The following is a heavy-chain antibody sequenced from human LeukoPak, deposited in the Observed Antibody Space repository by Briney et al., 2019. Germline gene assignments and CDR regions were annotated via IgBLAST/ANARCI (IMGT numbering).Heavy chain of an antibody. J-gene: IGHJ3*02. Sequence: SETLSLTCTVSGGSISSSYYYWGWIRQPPGKGLEWIGSIYYSGSTYYNPSLKSRVTISVDTSKNQFSLKLSSLTAADTAVYYCAKSREEIRGLDAFDIWGQGTMVTVSS. V-gene: IGHV4-39*07. D-gene: IGHD5-24*01. CDR3: AKSREEIRGLDAFDI. CDR1: GGSISSSYYY. CDR2: IYYSGST.